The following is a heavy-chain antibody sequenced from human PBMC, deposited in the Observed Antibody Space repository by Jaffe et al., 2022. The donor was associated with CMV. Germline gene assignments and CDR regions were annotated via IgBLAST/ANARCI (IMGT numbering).Heavy chain of an antibody. CDR1: GFTFSSYS. Sequence: EVQLVESGGGLVKPGGSLRLSCAASGFTFSSYSMNWVRQAPGKGLEWVSSISSSSSYIYYADSVKGRFTISRDNAKNSLYLQMNSLRAEDTAVYYCARDAATMIVVDAFDIWGQGTMVTVSS. CDR2: ISSSSSYI. V-gene: IGHV3-21*01. CDR3: ARDAATMIVVDAFDI. D-gene: IGHD3-22*01. J-gene: IGHJ3*02.